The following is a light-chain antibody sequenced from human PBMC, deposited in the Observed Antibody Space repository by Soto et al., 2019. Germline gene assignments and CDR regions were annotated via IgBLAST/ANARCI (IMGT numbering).Light chain of an antibody. CDR2: GAS. J-gene: IGKJ2*01. CDR3: QQYGGVPYT. CDR1: ESISRDY. Sequence: EIVLTQSPGTLSLSPGQSATLSCRASESISRDYLAWYQQRLGQAPRVVIYGASSGATGIPDRFSGSGAGTDFTLTISRLEPEDFAIYYCQQYGGVPYTFGQGTKVDIK. V-gene: IGKV3-20*01.